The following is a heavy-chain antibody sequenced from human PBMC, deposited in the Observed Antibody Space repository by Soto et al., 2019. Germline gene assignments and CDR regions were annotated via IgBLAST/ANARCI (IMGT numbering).Heavy chain of an antibody. CDR3: ASRREWLTNGENAFDI. V-gene: IGHV4-59*01. D-gene: IGHD3-3*01. Sequence: QVQLQESGPGLVKPSETLSLTCTVSGGSISSYYWSWIRQPPGKGLEWIGYIYYSGSTNYNPSLKSRVTISVDTSKNQFSLKLSSVTAADTAVYYCASRREWLTNGENAFDIWGQGTMVTVSS. CDR1: GGSISSYY. CDR2: IYYSGST. J-gene: IGHJ3*02.